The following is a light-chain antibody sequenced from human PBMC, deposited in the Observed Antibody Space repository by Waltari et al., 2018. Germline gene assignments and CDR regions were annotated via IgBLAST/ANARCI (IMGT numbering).Light chain of an antibody. V-gene: IGKV4-1*01. CDR2: WAS. Sequence: DIVMTQSPDSLAVSLGERATINCKSSQSVLYSSNNNNYLAWYQQKPGQPPKLLIYWASTRDSGVTDRFSGSGSGTDFTLTISSLQAEDVAVYYCQQYYSSPWTFGQGTKVEIK. J-gene: IGKJ1*01. CDR3: QQYYSSPWT. CDR1: QSVLYSSNNNNY.